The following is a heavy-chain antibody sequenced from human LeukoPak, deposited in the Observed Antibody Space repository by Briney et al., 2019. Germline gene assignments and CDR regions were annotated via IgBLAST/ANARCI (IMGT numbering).Heavy chain of an antibody. CDR1: GFTFSSYG. V-gene: IGHV3-30*02. Sequence: PGGSLRLSCAASGFTFSSYGMHWVRQAPGKGLEWVAFIRYDGSNKYYADSVKGRFTISRDNAKNTLYLQMNSLRAEDTAVYYCARDGLGLQSYYYYMDVWGKGTTVTVSS. CDR3: ARDGLGLQSYYYYMDV. D-gene: IGHD5-24*01. CDR2: IRYDGSNK. J-gene: IGHJ6*03.